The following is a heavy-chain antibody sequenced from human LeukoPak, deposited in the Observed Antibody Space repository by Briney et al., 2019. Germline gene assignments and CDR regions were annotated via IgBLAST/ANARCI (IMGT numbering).Heavy chain of an antibody. D-gene: IGHD3-22*01. CDR1: GHSMSSAYS. V-gene: IGHV4-38-2*02. Sequence: PSETLSLTCTVSGHSMSSAYSWGWLRQPPGKGLEWIGSIFHSGTTYYNPSLKSRVTISVDTSKNQFSLKLSSVTAADTAVYYCARPYDSSGYWTFDYWGQGTLVTVSS. CDR2: IFHSGTT. J-gene: IGHJ4*02. CDR3: ARPYDSSGYWTFDY.